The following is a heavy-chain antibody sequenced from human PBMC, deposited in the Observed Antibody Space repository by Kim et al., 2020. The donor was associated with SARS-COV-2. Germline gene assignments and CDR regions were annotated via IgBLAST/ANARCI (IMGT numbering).Heavy chain of an antibody. D-gene: IGHD3-10*01. CDR3: ARANYYGSGDFDY. J-gene: IGHJ4*02. Sequence: YNPSLQSRVTISVDTSKNQFSLKLSSVTAADTAVYYCARANYYGSGDFDYWGQGTLVTVSS. V-gene: IGHV4-34*01.